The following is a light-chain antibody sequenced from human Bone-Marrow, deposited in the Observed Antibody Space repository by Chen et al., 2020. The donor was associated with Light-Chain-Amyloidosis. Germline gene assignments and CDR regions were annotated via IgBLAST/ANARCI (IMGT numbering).Light chain of an antibody. J-gene: IGLJ1*01. CDR2: ALS. V-gene: IGLV2-14*01. CDR3: SSFTSSSSYV. CDR1: SGDVGTYNY. Sequence: QSALTQPASVSGSPGQSITISCTGTSGDVGTYNYVSWYQQHPGKAPKVMIYALSNRPSGVSNRFSGSKSGNTASLTISGLQAEDEADYYCSSFTSSSSYVFGPGTKVTVL.